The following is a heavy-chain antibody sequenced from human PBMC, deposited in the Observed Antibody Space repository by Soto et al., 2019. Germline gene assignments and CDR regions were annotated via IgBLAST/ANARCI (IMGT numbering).Heavy chain of an antibody. Sequence: SETLSLTCAVSGGSISSSNWWSWVRQPPGKGLEWIGEIYHSGSTNYNPSLKSRVTISVDKSKNQFSLKLSSVTAADTAVYYCARDRSGKGGSRWYLLPQPIGMDAWGQGTTVTVSS. D-gene: IGHD6-13*01. CDR2: IYHSGST. CDR1: GGSISSSNW. V-gene: IGHV4-4*02. J-gene: IGHJ6*02. CDR3: ARDRSGKGGSRWYLLPQPIGMDA.